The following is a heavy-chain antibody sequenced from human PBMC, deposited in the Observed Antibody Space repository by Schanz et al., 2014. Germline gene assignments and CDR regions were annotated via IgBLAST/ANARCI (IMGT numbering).Heavy chain of an antibody. CDR1: GFPFSSHG. V-gene: IGHV3-30*03. J-gene: IGHJ4*02. CDR3: ARGYSNIWSPMAY. CDR2: VGDTGTTK. Sequence: QVQLVESGGGVVQPGRSLKLSCAASGFPFSSHGMHWVRQAPAKGLEWVAVVGDTGTTKFYADSVKGRLTVSRDNSRNTLFLQMESLRTEDTAVYYCARGYSNIWSPMAYWGQGTLVAVSS. D-gene: IGHD6-13*01.